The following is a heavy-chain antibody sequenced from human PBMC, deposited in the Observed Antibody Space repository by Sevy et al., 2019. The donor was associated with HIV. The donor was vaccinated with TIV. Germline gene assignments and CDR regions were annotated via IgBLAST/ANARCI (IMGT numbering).Heavy chain of an antibody. V-gene: IGHV4-4*07. CDR2: IYSSGST. CDR3: ARGEERRRYYDYYMDV. Sequence: SETLSLTCIVSGGSISSYYWSWIRQPAGKGLEWVGRIYSSGSTNYNPSLKSRVTMSVDTSKNQFSLKLSSVTAADTAVYYCARGEERRRYYDYYMDVWGKGTTVTVSS. J-gene: IGHJ6*03. CDR1: GGSISSYY.